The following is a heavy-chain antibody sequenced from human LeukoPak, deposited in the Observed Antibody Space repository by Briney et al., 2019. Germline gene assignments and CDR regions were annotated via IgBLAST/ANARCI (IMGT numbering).Heavy chain of an antibody. CDR1: GFIFSSYG. CDR2: IWYDGSNK. J-gene: IGHJ4*02. Sequence: PGGSLRLSCAASGFIFSSYGMHWVRQAPGKGLEWVAVIWYDGSNKYYADSVKGRFTISRDNSKNTLYLQMNSLRAEDTAVYYCARDSGYGYNTFPTADYWGQGILVTVSS. V-gene: IGHV3-33*08. CDR3: ARDSGYGYNTFPTADY. D-gene: IGHD5-24*01.